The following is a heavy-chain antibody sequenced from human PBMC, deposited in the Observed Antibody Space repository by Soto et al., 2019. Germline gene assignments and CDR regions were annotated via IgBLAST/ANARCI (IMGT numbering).Heavy chain of an antibody. Sequence: VQLVESGGGVVQPGRSLRISCAASGFTFSSYAMSWVRQAPGKGLEWVSAISGSGGSTYYADSVKGRFTISRDNSKNTLYLQMNSLRAEDTAVYYCAKDTVAEMDAFDIWGQGTMVTVSS. V-gene: IGHV3-23*04. CDR1: GFTFSSYA. J-gene: IGHJ3*02. CDR3: AKDTVAEMDAFDI. CDR2: ISGSGGST. D-gene: IGHD6-19*01.